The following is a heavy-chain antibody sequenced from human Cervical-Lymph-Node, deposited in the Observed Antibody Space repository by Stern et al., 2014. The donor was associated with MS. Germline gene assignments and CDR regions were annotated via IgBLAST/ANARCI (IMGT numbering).Heavy chain of an antibody. D-gene: IGHD4-11*01. V-gene: IGHV1-3*01. J-gene: IGHJ4*02. CDR2: INGGPGTT. Sequence: QVQLVESGAEVKKPGASMTISCKTSGYNFIDHAIHWVRQAPGQRLEWMGWINGGPGTTKYSQKFQCRVSLTRDKAASAAYMDLSSLSPDDTAVYYCARQPDYSDFLDFWGQGTLVTVSS. CDR1: GYNFIDHA. CDR3: ARQPDYSDFLDF.